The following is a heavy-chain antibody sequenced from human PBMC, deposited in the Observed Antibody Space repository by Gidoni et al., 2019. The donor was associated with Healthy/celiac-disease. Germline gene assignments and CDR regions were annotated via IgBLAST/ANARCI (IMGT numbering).Heavy chain of an antibody. D-gene: IGHD5-18*01. CDR3: ATRSLRGYSYGPPFDY. CDR1: GFTFSSYA. Sequence: EVQLLESGGGLVQPGGSLRLSCAASGFTFSSYAMSWVRQAPGTGLEWVSAISGSGGSTYYADSVKGRFTISRDNSKNTLYLQMNSLRAEDTAVYYCATRSLRGYSYGPPFDYWGQGTLVTVSS. J-gene: IGHJ4*02. V-gene: IGHV3-23*01. CDR2: ISGSGGST.